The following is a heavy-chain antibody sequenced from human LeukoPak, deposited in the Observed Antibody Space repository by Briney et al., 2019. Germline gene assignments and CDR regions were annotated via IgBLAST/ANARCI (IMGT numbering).Heavy chain of an antibody. Sequence: PGRSLRLSCAASGFTFINYGMHWVRQAPGKGLEWVAVISYDGTNKYYADSVKGRFTISRDNSKNTLYLQMNSLKTDDTAVYYCANYGDYQYFDYWGPGSLVTVSS. CDR1: GFTFINYG. J-gene: IGHJ4*02. CDR3: ANYGDYQYFDY. V-gene: IGHV3-30*18. D-gene: IGHD4-17*01. CDR2: ISYDGTNK.